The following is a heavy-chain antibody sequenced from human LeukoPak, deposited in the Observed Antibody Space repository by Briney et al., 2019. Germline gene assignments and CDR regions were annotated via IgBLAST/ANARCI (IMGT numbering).Heavy chain of an antibody. J-gene: IGHJ4*02. V-gene: IGHV3-53*01. D-gene: IGHD3-22*01. CDR1: GFTVSRNY. CDR2: VYSNNST. CDR3: ARGINMMIVAPGY. Sequence: GGSLRLSCAASGFTVSRNYMTWVRQAPGKGLEWVSVVYSNNSTYYADSAKGRFTISRDSSNNTLYLQMNSLRVEDTVIYYCARGINMMIVAPGYWGQGTLVTVSS.